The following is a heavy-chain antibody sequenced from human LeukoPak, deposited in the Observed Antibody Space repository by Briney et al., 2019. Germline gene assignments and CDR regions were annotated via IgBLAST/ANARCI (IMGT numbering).Heavy chain of an antibody. D-gene: IGHD1-26*01. CDR1: GGSINNSTYY. Sequence: SSETLSLTCTVSGGSINNSTYYWGWIRQPPGKGLEWIGTIYYGGSTNYNPSLKSRVTISVDTSKNQFSLKLSSVTAADTAVYYCARARSNSGSYLIYYYYYMDVWGKGTTVTISS. V-gene: IGHV4-39*07. J-gene: IGHJ6*03. CDR3: ARARSNSGSYLIYYYYYMDV. CDR2: IYYGGST.